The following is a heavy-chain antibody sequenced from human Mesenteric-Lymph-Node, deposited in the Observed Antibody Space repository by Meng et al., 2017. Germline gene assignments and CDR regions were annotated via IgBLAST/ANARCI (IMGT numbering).Heavy chain of an antibody. CDR1: GFTFTNAW. CDR3: TSDRSNYGDYNFDY. CDR2: ISHDGSNT. V-gene: IGHV3-30*13. Sequence: GESLKISCAASGFTFTNAWMTWVRQAPGKGLEWVALISHDGSNTYYADSVKGRFTISRDNSKNRLYLQMSNLRGEDTAVYYCTSDRSNYGDYNFDYWGQGTRVTVSS. D-gene: IGHD4-17*01. J-gene: IGHJ4*02.